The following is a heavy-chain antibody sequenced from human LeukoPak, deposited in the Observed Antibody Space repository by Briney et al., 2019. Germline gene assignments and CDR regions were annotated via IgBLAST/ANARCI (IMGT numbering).Heavy chain of an antibody. V-gene: IGHV4-39*01. CDR2: IYYSGIT. CDR3: ASRADWSSTSCPYYYYYYGMDV. J-gene: IGHJ6*02. Sequence: PSEPLSLTCTVSGGSISSSSYYWGWIRQPPGQVLEWIVSIYYSGITYYNPSLKSRVTIPVHTSKNQFSLKLSSVTAADTAVYYCASRADWSSTSCPYYYYYYGMDVWGQGTTVTVSS. D-gene: IGHD2-2*01. CDR1: GGSISSSSYY.